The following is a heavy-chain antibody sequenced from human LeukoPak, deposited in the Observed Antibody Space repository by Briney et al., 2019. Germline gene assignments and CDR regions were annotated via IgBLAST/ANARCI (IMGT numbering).Heavy chain of an antibody. Sequence: ASVKVSCRASGYTFTSYDINWVRQATGQGLEWMGWMGPNNGNTGYAQKFQGRVTMTRNTSISTAYMELSSLRSEDTAVYYCARGRKIGTRVAVDIWGQGTMVTVSS. D-gene: IGHD3-22*01. V-gene: IGHV1-8*01. CDR2: MGPNNGNT. CDR1: GYTFTSYD. CDR3: ARGRKIGTRVAVDI. J-gene: IGHJ3*02.